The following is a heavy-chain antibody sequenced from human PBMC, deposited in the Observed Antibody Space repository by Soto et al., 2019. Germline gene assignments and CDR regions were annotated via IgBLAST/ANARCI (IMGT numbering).Heavy chain of an antibody. V-gene: IGHV4-59*01. CDR2: IYYSGST. Sequence: SETLSLTCTVSGGSISSYYWSCIRQPPGKGLEWIGYIYYSGSTNYNPSLKSRVTISVDMSKNQFSLKLSSVTAADTAVYYCARGGYDFWSGYYTGDYHYMDVWSKGTTVTVSS. J-gene: IGHJ6*03. CDR1: GGSISSYY. CDR3: ARGGYDFWSGYYTGDYHYMDV. D-gene: IGHD3-3*01.